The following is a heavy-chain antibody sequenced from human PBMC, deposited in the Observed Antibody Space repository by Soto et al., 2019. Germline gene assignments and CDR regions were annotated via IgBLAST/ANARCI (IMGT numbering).Heavy chain of an antibody. D-gene: IGHD4-17*01. J-gene: IGHJ5*02. CDR3: ARVSDYGDCARGSWFDP. Sequence: GGSLRLSCAASGFSFSSYNMNWFRQAPGKGLEWVSSITSSSSYIYYADSVKGRFTISRDNAKNSLYLQMNSLRAEDTAVYYCARVSDYGDCARGSWFDPWGQGTLVTVSS. V-gene: IGHV3-21*01. CDR2: ITSSSSYI. CDR1: GFSFSSYN.